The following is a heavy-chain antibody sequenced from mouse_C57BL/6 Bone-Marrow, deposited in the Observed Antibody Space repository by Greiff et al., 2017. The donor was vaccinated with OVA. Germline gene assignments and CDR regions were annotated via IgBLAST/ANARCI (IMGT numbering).Heavy chain of an antibody. CDR2: IHPNSGST. Sequence: QVHVKQSGAELVKPGASVKLSCTASGFNIKDYYMHWVKQRPGQGLEWIGMIHPNSGSTNYNEKFKSKATLTVDKSSSTAYMQLSSLTSEDSAVYYCSTRFAYWGQGTLVTVSA. J-gene: IGHJ3*01. V-gene: IGHV1-64*01. CDR1: GFNIKDYY. CDR3: STRFAY. D-gene: IGHD5-1*01.